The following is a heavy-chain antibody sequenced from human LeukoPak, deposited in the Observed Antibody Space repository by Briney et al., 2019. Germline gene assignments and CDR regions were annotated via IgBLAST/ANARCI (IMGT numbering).Heavy chain of an antibody. CDR2: IHSNPKTI. V-gene: IGHV3-11*01. D-gene: IGHD4-17*01. CDR3: ARSGYGDYDY. Sequence: GGSLRLSCEASGFTFRDYQMSWIRQAPGKGLEWISYIHSNPKTIYYADSAKGRFTISRDNAKNSLYLQMDSLRVDDTAVYYCARSGYGDYDYWGQGTRVTVSS. CDR1: GFTFRDYQ. J-gene: IGHJ4*02.